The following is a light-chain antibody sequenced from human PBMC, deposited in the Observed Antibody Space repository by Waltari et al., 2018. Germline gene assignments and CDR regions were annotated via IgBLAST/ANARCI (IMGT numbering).Light chain of an antibody. CDR2: YDS. Sequence: SYVLTQTPSVSVAPGETASITCGGDNIGSYSVHWYQQKPGQAPVLVIFYDSDRPSGIPGRFSGANAGNTATLTSTSGDAGDEARYYWQVWHADIDPGVFGTGTEVTVL. V-gene: IGLV3-21*04. CDR3: QVWHADIDPGV. CDR1: NIGSYS. J-gene: IGLJ1*01.